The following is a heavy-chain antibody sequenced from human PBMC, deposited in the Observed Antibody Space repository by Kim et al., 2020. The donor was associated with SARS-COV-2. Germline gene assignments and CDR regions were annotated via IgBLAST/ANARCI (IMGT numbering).Heavy chain of an antibody. D-gene: IGHD6-19*01. J-gene: IGHJ4*02. CDR1: GFTFSRYG. CDR3: AKDPHGYSSGWYNY. V-gene: IGHV3-30*18. Sequence: GGSLRLSCAASGFTFSRYGMHWVRQAPGKGLEWVAVISYDGSNKYYADSVKGRFTISRDNSKNTLDLQMNSLRAEDTAVYYCAKDPHGYSSGWYNYWGQGTLVTVSS. CDR2: ISYDGSNK.